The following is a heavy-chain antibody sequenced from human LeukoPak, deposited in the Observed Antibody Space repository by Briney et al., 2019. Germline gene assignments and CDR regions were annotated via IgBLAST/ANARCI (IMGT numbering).Heavy chain of an antibody. Sequence: SLRLSCAASGFTFDDYAMHWVRQAPGKGLEWVSGISWDSGSIGYADSVKGRFTVSRDNAKNTLYLQMNSLRAEDTAVYYCATGPYTAYLYWGQGTLVTVSS. J-gene: IGHJ4*02. V-gene: IGHV3-9*01. CDR2: ISWDSGSI. D-gene: IGHD2-2*02. CDR1: GFTFDDYA. CDR3: ATGPYTAYLY.